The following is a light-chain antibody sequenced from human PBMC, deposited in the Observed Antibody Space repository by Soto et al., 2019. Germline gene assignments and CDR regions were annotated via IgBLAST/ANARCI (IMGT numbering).Light chain of an antibody. V-gene: IGKV4-1*01. CDR1: QSVLYSSNNKNY. CDR2: WAS. Sequence: DIVMTQSPDSLAVSLGERATINCKSSQSVLYSSNNKNYLAWYQQKPGQPPKLLIYWASTRESGLPDRFSGSGSGTDSTLTISSLQAEDVAVYYCQQYYSTPLTFRGGTKVEIK. CDR3: QQYYSTPLT. J-gene: IGKJ4*01.